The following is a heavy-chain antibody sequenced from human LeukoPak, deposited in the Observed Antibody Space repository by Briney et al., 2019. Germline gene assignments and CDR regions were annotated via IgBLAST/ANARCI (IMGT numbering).Heavy chain of an antibody. CDR3: ARRYSNYFFDY. CDR1: GGSFSGYY. V-gene: IGHV4-34*01. CDR2: INHSGST. Sequence: SETLSLTCAVYGGSFSGYYWSWIRQPPGKGLEWIGEINHSGSTNYNPALKSRVTISVDTSKNQFSLKLSSVTAADTAVYYCARRYSNYFFDYWGQGTLVTVSS. D-gene: IGHD4-11*01. J-gene: IGHJ4*02.